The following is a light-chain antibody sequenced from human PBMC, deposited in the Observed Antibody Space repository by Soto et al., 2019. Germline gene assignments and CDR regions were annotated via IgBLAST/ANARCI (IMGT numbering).Light chain of an antibody. CDR1: SSDVGAYKY. Sequence: SALTQPASVSGSPGQSITISCTGSSSDVGAYKYVSWYQQHPGQAPKLLIYEVSNRPSGVSNRFSGSKSGNTASLTISGLQAEDEADYYCSSHTSSSTVYVFGTGTKVTVL. V-gene: IGLV2-14*01. CDR2: EVS. CDR3: SSHTSSSTVYV. J-gene: IGLJ1*01.